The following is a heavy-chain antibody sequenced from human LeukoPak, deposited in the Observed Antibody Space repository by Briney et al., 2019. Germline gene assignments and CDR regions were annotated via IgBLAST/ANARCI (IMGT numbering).Heavy chain of an antibody. CDR2: IYYSGST. J-gene: IGHJ4*02. CDR1: GGSISSSSNC. Sequence: ETLSLTCTVSGGSISSSSNCWGWIRQPPGKGLEGIGSIYYSGSTYYNPSLNSGVTISVDTSKTQFSLKLSSVTAAETAVYYCARRAGGEAGILYFDSWGQGTLVTVSS. CDR3: ARRAGGEAGILYFDS. V-gene: IGHV4-39*01. D-gene: IGHD6-13*01.